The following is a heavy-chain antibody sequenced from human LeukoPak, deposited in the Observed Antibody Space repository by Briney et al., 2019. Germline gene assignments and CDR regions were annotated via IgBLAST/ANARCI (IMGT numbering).Heavy chain of an antibody. CDR1: EFKFSVYS. CDR2: ISSSSSKI. D-gene: IGHD3-22*01. Sequence: GGSLRLSCAASEFKFSVYSMNWVRQAPGKGLEWVSYISSSSSKIHYADSVKGRFTISRDNAKNLVYLQMNSLRAEDTAVYYCAKNGDYYDRTGYSVGYWGQGTLVTVSS. CDR3: AKNGDYYDRTGYSVGY. J-gene: IGHJ4*02. V-gene: IGHV3-48*04.